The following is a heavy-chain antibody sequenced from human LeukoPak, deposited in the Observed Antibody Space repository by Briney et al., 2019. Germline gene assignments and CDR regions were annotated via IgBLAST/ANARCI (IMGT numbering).Heavy chain of an antibody. V-gene: IGHV4-38-2*02. CDR3: ARDFWSGRNWFDP. CDR2: IHHSGNT. Sequence: SETLSLTCTVSVYSITRGYYWGWIRQPPGKGLEWIGSIHHSGNTYYNPSLKSRVTISVDTSKNQFSLKLSSVTAADTAVYYCARDFWSGRNWFDPWGQGTLVTVSS. J-gene: IGHJ5*02. CDR1: VYSITRGYY. D-gene: IGHD3-3*01.